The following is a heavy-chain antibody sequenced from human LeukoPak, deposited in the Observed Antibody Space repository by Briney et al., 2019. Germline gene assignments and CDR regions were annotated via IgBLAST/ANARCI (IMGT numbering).Heavy chain of an antibody. CDR2: INPNSGGT. V-gene: IGHV1-2*02. CDR1: GYTFTGYY. J-gene: IGHJ4*02. CDR3: AREGGVYYDSSGGKLQC. Sequence: ASVKVSCKASGYTFTGYYMHWVRQAPGQGLEWMGWINPNSGGTNYAQKFQGRVTMTRDTSISTAYMELSSLRSEDTAVYYCAREGGVYYDSSGGKLQCWGQGTLVTVSS. D-gene: IGHD3-22*01.